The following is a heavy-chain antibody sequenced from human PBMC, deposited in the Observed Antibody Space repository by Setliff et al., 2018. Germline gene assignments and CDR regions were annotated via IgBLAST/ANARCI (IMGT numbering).Heavy chain of an antibody. D-gene: IGHD3-16*02. V-gene: IGHV4-4*02. CDR2: IFHSGST. CDR1: GSSITSSNW. J-gene: IGHJ5*01. Sequence: PSETLSLTCGVSGSSITSSNWWSWVRQAPGKGLEWVGQIFHSGSTHFNPSLKSRLTMSVDQSKNQFSLRLRSVTAADTAVYYCARLESLGDLSLYGLWFDSWGQGTLVTVS. CDR3: ARLESLGDLSLYGLWFDS.